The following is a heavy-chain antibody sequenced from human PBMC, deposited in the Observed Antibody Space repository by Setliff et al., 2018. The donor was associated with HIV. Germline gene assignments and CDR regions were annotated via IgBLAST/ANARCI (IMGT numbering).Heavy chain of an antibody. J-gene: IGHJ4*02. V-gene: IGHV1-3*01. Sequence: ASVKVSCKASGYTFTGYAMHWVRQAPGQRLEWMGWINAGNGNTIYSQKFQGRVAITTDTSTSTAYMDLRNLRSDDTAIYYCARVSPDYGSGYFYWGQGTLVTVSS. CDR3: ARVSPDYGSGYFY. D-gene: IGHD3-10*01. CDR1: GYTFTGYA. CDR2: INAGNGNT.